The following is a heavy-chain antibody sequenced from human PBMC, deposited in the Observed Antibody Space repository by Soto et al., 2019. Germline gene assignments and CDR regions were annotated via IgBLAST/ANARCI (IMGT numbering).Heavy chain of an antibody. CDR2: INHSGST. CDR3: AKDKTRRIAAVGGNWFDP. D-gene: IGHD6-13*01. V-gene: IGHV4-34*01. J-gene: IGHJ5*02. Sequence: PSETLSLTSPVYGGSSSGYYWLWIPQPPGKGLEWIGEINHSGSTNYNPSLKSRVTISVDTSKNQFSLKLSSVTAADTAVYYCAKDKTRRIAAVGGNWFDPWGQG. CDR1: GGSSSGYY.